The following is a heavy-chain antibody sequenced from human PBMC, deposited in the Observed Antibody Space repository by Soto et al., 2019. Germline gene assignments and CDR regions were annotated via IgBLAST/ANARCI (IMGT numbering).Heavy chain of an antibody. V-gene: IGHV3-30*18. D-gene: IGHD6-6*01. J-gene: IGHJ5*02. CDR1: GFTFSSYG. Sequence: HPGGSLRLSCAASGFTFSSYGMHWVRQAPGKGLEWVAVISYDGSNKYYADSVKGRFTISRDNSKNTLYLQMNSLRAEDTAVYYCAKDTPYSSSSHNWFDPWGQGTLVTVSS. CDR3: AKDTPYSSSSHNWFDP. CDR2: ISYDGSNK.